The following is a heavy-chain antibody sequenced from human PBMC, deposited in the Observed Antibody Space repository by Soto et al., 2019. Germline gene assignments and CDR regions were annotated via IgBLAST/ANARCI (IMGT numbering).Heavy chain of an antibody. J-gene: IGHJ6*03. CDR3: ARDYHCSSTSCKDALSDYYYYYMDV. V-gene: IGHV4-31*03. CDR2: IYYSGST. D-gene: IGHD2-2*01. Sequence: SDTLSLTCTVSGGSISSFFYYWSWIRQHPGKGLEWIGYIYYSGSTYYNPSLKSRVTISVDTSKNQFSLKLSSVTAADTAVYYCARDYHCSSTSCKDALSDYYYYYMDVWGKGTTVTVSS. CDR1: GGSISSFFYY.